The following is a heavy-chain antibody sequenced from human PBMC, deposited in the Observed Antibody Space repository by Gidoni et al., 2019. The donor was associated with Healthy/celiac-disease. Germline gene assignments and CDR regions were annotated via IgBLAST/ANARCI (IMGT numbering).Heavy chain of an antibody. J-gene: IGHJ4*02. CDR2: ISYDGSNK. Sequence: QVQLVESGGGVVQPGRSLRLSCAASGFTFSRYGMHWVRQAPGKGLEWVAVISYDGSNKYYADSVKGRFTISRDNSKNTLYLQMNSLRAEDTAVYYCAKEPFPIAAAGTFFDYWGQGTLVTVSS. V-gene: IGHV3-30*18. CDR3: AKEPFPIAAAGTFFDY. D-gene: IGHD6-13*01. CDR1: GFTFSRYG.